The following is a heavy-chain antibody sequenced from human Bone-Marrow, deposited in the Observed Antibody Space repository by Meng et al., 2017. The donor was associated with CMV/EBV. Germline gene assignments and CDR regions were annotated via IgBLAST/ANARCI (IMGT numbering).Heavy chain of an antibody. D-gene: IGHD3-3*01. Sequence: ASVKVSCKASGYTFTAHYFHWVRQAPGQGLEWMGWIHPHRGDTNYAQQFQGRVTLTRDTSINTGYMELSRLRSDDTAVYYCARDYDFWSGYSGYDYYYGMDVWGQGTTVTVSS. V-gene: IGHV1-2*02. CDR1: GYTFTAHY. J-gene: IGHJ6*02. CDR2: IHPHRGDT. CDR3: ARDYDFWSGYSGYDYYYGMDV.